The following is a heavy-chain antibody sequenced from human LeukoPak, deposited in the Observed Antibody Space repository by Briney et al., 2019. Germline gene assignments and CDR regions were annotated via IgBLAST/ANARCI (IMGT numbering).Heavy chain of an antibody. J-gene: IGHJ3*02. CDR1: GYTFTGCY. CDR3: ARGSIHIVVVTAIRSAFDI. V-gene: IGHV1-2*02. D-gene: IGHD2-21*02. CDR2: INPNSGGT. Sequence: ASVKVSCKASGYTFTGCYMHWVRQAPGQGLEWMGWINPNSGGTNYAQKFQGRVTMTRDTSISTAYMELSRLRSDDTAVYYCARGSIHIVVVTAIRSAFDIWGQGTMVTVSS.